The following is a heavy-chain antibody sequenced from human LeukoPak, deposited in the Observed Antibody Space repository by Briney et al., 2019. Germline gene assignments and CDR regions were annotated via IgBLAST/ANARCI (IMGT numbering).Heavy chain of an antibody. Sequence: PGGSLRLSCAASGFTVNSNYMSWVRQAPGKGLEWVSVIYSGGSTYYADSVKGRFTISRDNAKNTLYLQMNSPRAEDTAVYYCARDRSIASDYWGQGTLVTVSS. CDR3: ARDRSIASDY. D-gene: IGHD6-6*01. CDR1: GFTVNSNY. V-gene: IGHV3-53*01. CDR2: IYSGGST. J-gene: IGHJ4*02.